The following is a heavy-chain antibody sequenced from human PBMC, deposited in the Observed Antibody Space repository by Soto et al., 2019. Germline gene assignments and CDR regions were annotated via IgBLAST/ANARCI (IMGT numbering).Heavy chain of an antibody. V-gene: IGHV1-69*13. Sequence: SVKVSCKASGGTFSSYAISWVRQAPGQGLEWMGGIIPIFGTANYAQKFQGRVTITADESTSTAYMELSSLRSEDTAVYYCARDGGYCSGGSCYSEPNYYHGMDVWGQGTTVTVSS. CDR2: IIPIFGTA. CDR1: GGTFSSYA. CDR3: ARDGGYCSGGSCYSEPNYYHGMDV. J-gene: IGHJ6*02. D-gene: IGHD2-15*01.